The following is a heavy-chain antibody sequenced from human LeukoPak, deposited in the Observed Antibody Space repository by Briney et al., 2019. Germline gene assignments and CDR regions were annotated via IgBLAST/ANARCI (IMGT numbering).Heavy chain of an antibody. CDR1: GGSFSGYY. Sequence: SETLSLTCAVYGGSFSGYYWSWIRQPPGKGLEWIGEINHSGSTNYNPSLKSRVTISVDTSKNQFSLKLSSVTAADTAVYYCARQGIPAAIDDYWGQGTLVTVSS. J-gene: IGHJ4*02. V-gene: IGHV4-34*01. CDR3: ARQGIPAAIDDY. D-gene: IGHD2-2*02. CDR2: INHSGST.